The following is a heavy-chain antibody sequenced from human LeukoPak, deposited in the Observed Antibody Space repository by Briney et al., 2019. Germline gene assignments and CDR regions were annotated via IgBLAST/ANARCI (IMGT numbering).Heavy chain of an antibody. D-gene: IGHD3-3*01. CDR1: GGSISSGDYY. Sequence: PSQTLSLTCTVSGGSISSGDYYWSWLRQPPGKGLEWIGYIYYSGSTYYNPSLKSRVTISVDTSKNQFSLKLSSVTAADTAVYYCARGHYDFWSGYYTQLAGYYFDYWGQGTLVTVSS. J-gene: IGHJ4*02. CDR3: ARGHYDFWSGYYTQLAGYYFDY. CDR2: IYYSGST. V-gene: IGHV4-30-4*08.